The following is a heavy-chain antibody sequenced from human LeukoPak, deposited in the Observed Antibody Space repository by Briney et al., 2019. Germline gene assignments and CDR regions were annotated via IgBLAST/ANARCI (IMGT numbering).Heavy chain of an antibody. CDR3: AKDLRFYYYDSSGYYPHFDY. CDR1: GFTFNNYA. V-gene: IGHV3-23*01. CDR2: ISGSGGST. J-gene: IGHJ4*02. Sequence: GGSLRLSCAASGFTFNNYAMNWVRQAPGKGLEWVSSISGSGGSTYYAHSVKGRFTISRDKSKSTLNLQMNSLRADDTAVYYCAKDLRFYYYDSSGYYPHFDYWGQGIMVTVSS. D-gene: IGHD3-22*01.